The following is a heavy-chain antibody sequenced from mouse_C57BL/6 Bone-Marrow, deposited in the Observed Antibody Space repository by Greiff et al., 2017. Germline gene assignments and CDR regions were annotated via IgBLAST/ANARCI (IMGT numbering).Heavy chain of an antibody. D-gene: IGHD2-5*01. J-gene: IGHJ3*01. V-gene: IGHV14-4*01. Sequence: EVQVVESGAELVRPGASVKLSCTASGFNIKDDYMHWVKQRPEQGLEWIGWIDPENGDTEYASKFQGKATITADTSSNTAYLQLSSLTSEDTAVYYCTTYSNYVWFADRGQGNLGTGS. CDR3: TTYSNYVWFAD. CDR1: GFNIKDDY. CDR2: IDPENGDT.